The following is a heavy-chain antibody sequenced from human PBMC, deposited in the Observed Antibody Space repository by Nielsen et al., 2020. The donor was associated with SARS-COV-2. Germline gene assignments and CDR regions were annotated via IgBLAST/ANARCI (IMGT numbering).Heavy chain of an antibody. D-gene: IGHD3-10*01. J-gene: IGHJ3*01. CDR1: GLTFTIYA. V-gene: IGHV3-23*01. CDR2: VSASGGST. Sequence: GGSLRLSCAASGLTFTIYAMAWVRRAPGRGLQWVTGVSASGGSTYYTDSVKGRFSISRDNSKNTLFLQMHSLRVEDTALYYCAKDGVVRGDALDLWGQGTMVTVSS. CDR3: AKDGVVRGDALDL.